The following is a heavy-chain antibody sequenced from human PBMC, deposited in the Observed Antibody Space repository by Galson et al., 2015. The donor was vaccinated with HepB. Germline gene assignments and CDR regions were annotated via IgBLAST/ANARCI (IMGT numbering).Heavy chain of an antibody. J-gene: IGHJ4*02. CDR3: ARGSRVPDY. CDR1: GFTFSDFY. D-gene: IGHD3-10*01. V-gene: IGHV3-11*06. CDR2: ISRSATYT. Sequence: SLRLSCAASGFTFSDFYKSWIRQAPGKGLEWVSFISRSATYTMYADSVKGRFTISRDDAKNSLYLQMNSLRAEDTAVYYCARGSRVPDYWGQGTLVTVSS.